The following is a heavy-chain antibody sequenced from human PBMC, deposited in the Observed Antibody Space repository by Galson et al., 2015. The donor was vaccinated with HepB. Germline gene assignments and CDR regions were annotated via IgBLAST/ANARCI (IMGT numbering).Heavy chain of an antibody. V-gene: IGHV3-21*01. D-gene: IGHD6-19*01. Sequence: SLRLSCAASGFTFSSYSMNWVRQAPGKGLEWVSSISSSSSYIYYADSVKGRFTISRDNAKNSLYLQMNSLRAEDTAVYYCASEVAVAREGFDYWGQGTLVTVSS. CDR1: GFTFSSYS. CDR2: ISSSSSYI. J-gene: IGHJ4*02. CDR3: ASEVAVAREGFDY.